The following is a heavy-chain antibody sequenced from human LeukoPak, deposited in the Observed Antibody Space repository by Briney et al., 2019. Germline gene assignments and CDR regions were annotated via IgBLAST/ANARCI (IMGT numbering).Heavy chain of an antibody. D-gene: IGHD6-19*01. CDR3: AGRSTSLIAVAVPFDY. V-gene: IGHV1-69*05. J-gene: IGHJ4*02. CDR2: IIPIFGTA. Sequence: SVKVSCKASGGTFSSYAISWVRQAPGQELEWMGGIIPIFGTANYAQKFQGRVTITTDESTSTAYMELSSLRSEDTAVYYCAGRSTSLIAVAVPFDYWGQGTLVTVSS. CDR1: GGTFSSYA.